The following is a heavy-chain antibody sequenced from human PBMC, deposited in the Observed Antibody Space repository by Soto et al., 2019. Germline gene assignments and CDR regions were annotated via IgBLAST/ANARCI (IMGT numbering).Heavy chain of an antibody. CDR2: INHSGST. D-gene: IGHD3-22*01. CDR1: GGSFSGYY. J-gene: IGHJ4*02. V-gene: IGHV4-34*01. CDR3: ARGDSSGYYYPLYYFDY. Sequence: QVQLQQWGAGLLKPSETLSLTCAVYGGSFSGYYWSWIRQPPGKGLEWIGEINHSGSTNYNPSLKSRLTITIATSKNQFSLKLSSVTAADTAVYYCARGDSSGYYYPLYYFDYWGQGTLVTVSS.